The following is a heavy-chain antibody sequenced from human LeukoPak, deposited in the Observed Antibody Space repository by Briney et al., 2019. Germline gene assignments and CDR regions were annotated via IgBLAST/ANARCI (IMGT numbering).Heavy chain of an antibody. V-gene: IGHV3-48*01. CDR2: ISSSSSTI. Sequence: GGSLRLSCAASGFTFSSYSMNWVRQAPGKGLEWVSYISSSSSTIYYADSVKGRFTIPRDNAKNSLYLQMNSLRAEDTAVYYCARDRYSSSWDYWGQGTLVTVSS. D-gene: IGHD6-6*01. J-gene: IGHJ4*02. CDR3: ARDRYSSSWDY. CDR1: GFTFSSYS.